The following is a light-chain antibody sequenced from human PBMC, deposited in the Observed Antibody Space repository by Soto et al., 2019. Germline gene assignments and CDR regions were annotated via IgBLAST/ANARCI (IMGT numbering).Light chain of an antibody. J-gene: IGKJ4*01. Sequence: IVLTQTPGNVSLSPGESATLSCRASRSVSSFLAWYQQKPGQAPRLFIYGASTRATGIPARFSGSGSGTEFTLTINDLQSEDFAVYYCQQYERWPPLTFGGGTKVDIK. CDR1: RSVSSF. CDR3: QQYERWPPLT. CDR2: GAS. V-gene: IGKV3-15*01.